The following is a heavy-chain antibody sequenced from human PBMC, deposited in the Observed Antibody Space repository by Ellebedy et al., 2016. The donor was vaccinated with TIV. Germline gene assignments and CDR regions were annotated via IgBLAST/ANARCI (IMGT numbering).Heavy chain of an antibody. J-gene: IGHJ4*02. V-gene: IGHV4-39*07. CDR2: MYYSGST. D-gene: IGHD2-2*01. Sequence: SETLSLTCTVSGDSISTNNYYRGWIRQPPGKGLEWIGSMYYSGSTHYNPSLKSRVSISVDTSKNQFSLRLTSVTAADTAIFYCARGLVSSRALDYWGQGTLVTVSS. CDR3: ARGLVSSRALDY. CDR1: GDSISTNNYY.